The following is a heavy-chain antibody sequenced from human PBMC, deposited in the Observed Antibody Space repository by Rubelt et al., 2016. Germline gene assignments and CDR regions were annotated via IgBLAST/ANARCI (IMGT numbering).Heavy chain of an antibody. CDR1: GFTFSTFA. Sequence: EVQLLESGGGLVQPGGSLRLSCAASGFTFSTFAMSWVRQAPGKGLEWVSAISGSGGSTYYADSVKGRFTISRDNSKNTVYLQMNSLRHEDTAVYYCVRPPGWDLQRDGFDIWGQGTMVTVSS. D-gene: IGHD1-26*01. CDR2: ISGSGGST. V-gene: IGHV3-23*01. CDR3: VRPPGWDLQRDGFDI. J-gene: IGHJ3*02.